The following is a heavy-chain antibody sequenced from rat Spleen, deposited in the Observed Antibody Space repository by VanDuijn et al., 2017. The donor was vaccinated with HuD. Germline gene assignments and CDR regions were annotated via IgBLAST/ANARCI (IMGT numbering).Heavy chain of an antibody. CDR3: TRGYYFDY. Sequence: EVQLVESGGGLVKPGRSMKLSCAASGFTFSSYDMVWVRQAPAQGLKWVATISYDGSTPYYRDSVKGRFTISRDNARSTLYLHMDSLRSDDTATYYCTRGYYFDYWGQGVMVTVSS. CDR2: ISYDGSTP. J-gene: IGHJ2*01. V-gene: IGHV5-29*01. CDR1: GFTFSSYD.